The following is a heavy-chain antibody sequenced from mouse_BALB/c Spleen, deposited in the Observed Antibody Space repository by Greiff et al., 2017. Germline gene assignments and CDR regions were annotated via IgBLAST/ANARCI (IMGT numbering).Heavy chain of an antibody. Sequence: EVQLVESGPGLVKPSQSLSLTCSVTGYSITSGYYWNWIRQFPGNKLEWMGYISYDGSNNYNPSLKNRISITRDTSKNQFFLKLNSVTTEDTATYYCAREGYDYDIAYWGQGTLVTVSA. CDR1: GYSITSGYY. V-gene: IGHV3-6*02. CDR3: AREGYDYDIAY. CDR2: ISYDGSN. J-gene: IGHJ3*01. D-gene: IGHD2-4*01.